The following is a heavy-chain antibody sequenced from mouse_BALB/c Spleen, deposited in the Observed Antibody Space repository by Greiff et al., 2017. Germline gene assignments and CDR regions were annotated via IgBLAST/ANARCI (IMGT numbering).Heavy chain of an antibody. D-gene: IGHD1-1*01. CDR3: SYYYGTPYYAMDY. Sequence: EVKVVESGTVLARPGASVKMSCKASGYSFTSYWMHWVKQRPGQGLEWIGAIYPGNSDTSYNQKFKGKAKLTAVTSASTAYMELSSLTNEDSAVYYCSYYYGTPYYAMDYWGQGTSVTVSS. CDR1: GYSFTSYW. J-gene: IGHJ4*01. V-gene: IGHV1-5*01. CDR2: IYPGNSDT.